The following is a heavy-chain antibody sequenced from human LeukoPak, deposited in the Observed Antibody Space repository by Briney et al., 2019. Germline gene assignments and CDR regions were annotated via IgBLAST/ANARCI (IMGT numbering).Heavy chain of an antibody. Sequence: GGSLRLSCAASGFTFSSYSMNWVRQAPGKGLGWVSSISSSSSYIYYADSVKGRFTISRDNAKNSLYLQMNSLRAEDTAVYYCARRYYDSSGPAHFDYWGQGTLVTVSS. CDR2: ISSSSSYI. D-gene: IGHD3-22*01. CDR3: ARRYYDSSGPAHFDY. J-gene: IGHJ4*02. CDR1: GFTFSSYS. V-gene: IGHV3-21*01.